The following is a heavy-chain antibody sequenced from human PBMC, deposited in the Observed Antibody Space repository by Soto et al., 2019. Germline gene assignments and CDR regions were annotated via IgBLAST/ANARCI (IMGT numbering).Heavy chain of an antibody. CDR1: GYTFTSYG. D-gene: IGHD6-13*01. V-gene: IGHV1-18*04. CDR2: ISAYNGNT. CDR3: VRDANGGSSWEPFDY. J-gene: IGHJ4*02. Sequence: ASVKVSCKASGYTFTSYGISWVRQAPGQGLEWMGWISAYNGNTNYAQKLQGRVTMTTDTSTSTGYMELRSLRSDDTAVYYCVRDANGGSSWEPFDYGGQGTLVTVSS.